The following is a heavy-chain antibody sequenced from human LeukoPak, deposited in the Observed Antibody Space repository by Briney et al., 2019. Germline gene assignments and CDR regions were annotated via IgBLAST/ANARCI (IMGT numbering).Heavy chain of an antibody. V-gene: IGHV7-4-1*02. CDR1: GYIFTSYV. Sequence: ASVKVSCKSSGYIFTSYVINWVRQAPGQGLEWMGWINTNTGTPTYAQGFTGRFVFSSDTSVRTAYLQINSLKAEDTAVYYCARGSGPDYWGQGTLVTVSS. CDR2: INTNTGTP. D-gene: IGHD6-19*01. CDR3: ARGSGPDY. J-gene: IGHJ4*02.